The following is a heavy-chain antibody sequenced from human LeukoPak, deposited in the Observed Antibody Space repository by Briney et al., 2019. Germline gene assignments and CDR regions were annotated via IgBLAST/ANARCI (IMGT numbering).Heavy chain of an antibody. CDR2: FHGGGDT. J-gene: IGHJ4*02. CDR3: ARSSDSSGWVDY. Sequence: GGSLRLSCAASGFTISSNYMTWLRQAPGKGLEWVSVFHGGGDTYYADSVKGRFTISRDNSKNTLYLQMNSLRAEDTAVYYCARSSDSSGWVDYWGQGTLVTVSS. D-gene: IGHD6-19*01. V-gene: IGHV3-66*02. CDR1: GFTISSNY.